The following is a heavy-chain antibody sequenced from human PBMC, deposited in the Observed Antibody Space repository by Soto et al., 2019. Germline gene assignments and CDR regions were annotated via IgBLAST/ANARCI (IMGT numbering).Heavy chain of an antibody. CDR2: ILSDGGNK. Sequence: GGSLRLSCAASGFTFSSYTIHWVRQAPGKGLEWVALILSDGGNKYYADSVKGGFTISRDNSKNTLYLQMNSLRPEDTAVYYCARDTGYSHGHGMDVWGQGTTVTVYS. CDR3: ARDTGYSHGHGMDV. J-gene: IGHJ6*02. V-gene: IGHV3-30-3*01. CDR1: GFTFSSYT. D-gene: IGHD5-18*01.